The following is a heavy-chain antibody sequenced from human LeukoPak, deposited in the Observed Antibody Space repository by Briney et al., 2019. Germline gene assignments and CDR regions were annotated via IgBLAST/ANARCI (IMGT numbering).Heavy chain of an antibody. D-gene: IGHD4-23*01. CDR1: GGSISSSNW. V-gene: IGHV4-4*02. Sequence: PSETLSLTCAVSGGSISSSNWWSWVRQPPGKGLEWIGEIYHSGSTNYNPSLKSRVTISVDTSKNQFSLKLSSVTAADTAVYYCARQLRGQALRWYRQSDWFDPWGQGTLVTVSS. J-gene: IGHJ5*02. CDR3: ARQLRGQALRWYRQSDWFDP. CDR2: IYHSGST.